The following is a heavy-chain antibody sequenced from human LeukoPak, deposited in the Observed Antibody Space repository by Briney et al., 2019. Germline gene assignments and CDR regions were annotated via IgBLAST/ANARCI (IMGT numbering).Heavy chain of an antibody. CDR3: ARLVGASAFDI. Sequence: PSETLSPTCTVSGGSISSSSYYWGWTRQPPRKGLEWIGSIYYSGSTYYNPSLKSRVTISVDTSKNQFSLKLSSVTAADTAVYYCARLVGASAFDIWGQGTMVTVPS. V-gene: IGHV4-39*01. J-gene: IGHJ3*02. CDR1: GGSISSSSYY. CDR2: IYYSGST. D-gene: IGHD1-26*01.